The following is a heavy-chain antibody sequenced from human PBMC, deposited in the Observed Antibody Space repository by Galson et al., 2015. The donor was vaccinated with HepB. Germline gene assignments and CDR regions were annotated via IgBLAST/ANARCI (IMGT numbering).Heavy chain of an antibody. CDR3: VRGSSEMPV. D-gene: IGHD5-24*01. CDR2: LSNGGNSP. CDR1: GFTFSVYD. Sequence: CATSGFTFSVYDLTWVRQAPGKGLEWVSSLSNGGNSPFYADSVMGRFTISRDNSKGTLYLQMNSLRVEDTAVYYCVRGSSEMPVWGQGTTVTVS. J-gene: IGHJ6*02. V-gene: IGHV3-23*01.